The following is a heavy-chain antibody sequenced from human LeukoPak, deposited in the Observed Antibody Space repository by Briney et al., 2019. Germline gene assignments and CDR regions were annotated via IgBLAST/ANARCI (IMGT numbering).Heavy chain of an antibody. CDR2: INHSGST. Sequence: SETLSLTCAGYGGSFSGYYWSWIRQPPGKGLEWIGEINHSGSTNYNPSLKSRVTISVDTSKDQFSLKLSSVTAADTAVYYCARGGQQLVLSWFDPWGQGTLVTVSS. CDR1: GGSFSGYY. J-gene: IGHJ5*02. V-gene: IGHV4-34*01. D-gene: IGHD6-13*01. CDR3: ARGGQQLVLSWFDP.